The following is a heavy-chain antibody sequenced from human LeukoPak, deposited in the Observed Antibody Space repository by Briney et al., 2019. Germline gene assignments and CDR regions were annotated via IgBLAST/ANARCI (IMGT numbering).Heavy chain of an antibody. D-gene: IGHD4-23*01. CDR3: AKNIGGFDY. V-gene: IGHV3-23*01. CDR1: GFSFSSYG. CDR2: FSASDGSR. Sequence: GGSLRLSCEASGFSFSSYGMSWVRQAPGEGLEWVSGFSASDGSRYYADSVKGRFTISRDNSKNTLYLQMNSLRAEDTAVYYCAKNIGGFDYSGQGTLVTVSS. J-gene: IGHJ4*02.